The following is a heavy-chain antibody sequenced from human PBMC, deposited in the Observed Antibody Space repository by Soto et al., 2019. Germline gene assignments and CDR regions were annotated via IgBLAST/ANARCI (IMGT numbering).Heavy chain of an antibody. CDR1: GGSFNNYF. CDR2: INHSGSS. V-gene: IGHV4-34*01. CDR3: AGGLTPSVAVTANRPFDY. D-gene: IGHD2-21*02. J-gene: IGHJ4*02. Sequence: SETLSLTCAVNGGSFNNYFWTWIRQSPGTGLEWIGEINHSGSSNYSPSLKSRVTMSVDTSKNQFSLKLTSVTAADTAVYYCAGGLTPSVAVTANRPFDYWGQGTQVTVSS.